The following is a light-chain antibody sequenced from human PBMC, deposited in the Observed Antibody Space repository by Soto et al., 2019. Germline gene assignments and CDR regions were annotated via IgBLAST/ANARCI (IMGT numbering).Light chain of an antibody. CDR3: MQTLQIRT. V-gene: IGKV2-28*01. CDR1: QSLLHRNGYNY. CDR2: LGS. J-gene: IGKJ1*01. Sequence: DIVMTQSPLSLPVTPGEPASISCRSSQSLLHRNGYNYLDWYLQKPGQSPQLPIYLGSNRASGVPDRFSGSGSGTDFTLKISRVEAEDVGVYYCMQTLQIRTFGQGTKVDIK.